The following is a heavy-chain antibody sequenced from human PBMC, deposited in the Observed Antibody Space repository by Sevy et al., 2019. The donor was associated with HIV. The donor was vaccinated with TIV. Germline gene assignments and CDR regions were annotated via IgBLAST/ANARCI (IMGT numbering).Heavy chain of an antibody. J-gene: IGHJ5*02. CDR1: GYTFTSYG. D-gene: IGHD3-3*01. CDR2: ISAYNGNT. Sequence: ASVKVSCKASGYTFTSYGISWVRQAPGQGLEWMGWISAYNGNTNYAQKLQDRVTMTTDTSTSTAYMELRSLRSDDTAVYYCARGRLDFWSGFLSDPWGQGTLVTVSS. V-gene: IGHV1-18*01. CDR3: ARGRLDFWSGFLSDP.